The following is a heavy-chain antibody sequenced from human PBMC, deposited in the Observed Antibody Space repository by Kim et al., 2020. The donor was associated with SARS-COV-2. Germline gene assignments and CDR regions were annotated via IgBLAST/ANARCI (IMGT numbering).Heavy chain of an antibody. J-gene: IGHJ6*02. V-gene: IGHV4-31*03. CDR2: IYYSGST. CDR3: AREGGGYCSSTSCYDYYGMDV. D-gene: IGHD2-2*01. Sequence: SETLSLTCTVSGGSISSGGYYWSWIRQHPGKGLEWIGYIYYSGSTYYNPSLKSRVTISVDTSKNQFSLKLSSVTAADTAVYYCAREGGGYCSSTSCYDYYGMDVWGQGTTVTVSS. CDR1: GGSISSGGYY.